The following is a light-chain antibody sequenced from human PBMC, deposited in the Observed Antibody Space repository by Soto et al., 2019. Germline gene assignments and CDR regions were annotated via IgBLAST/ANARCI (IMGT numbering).Light chain of an antibody. Sequence: MSLSPSALSVYVGDRGPFTCRASQSISSWLAWYQQKPGKAPKLLIYDASSLESGVPSRFSGSGSGTEFTLTISSLQPDDFATYYCQQYNSYGTFGEGTNV. CDR1: QSISSW. CDR2: DAS. J-gene: IGKJ1*01. V-gene: IGKV1-5*01. CDR3: QQYNSYGT.